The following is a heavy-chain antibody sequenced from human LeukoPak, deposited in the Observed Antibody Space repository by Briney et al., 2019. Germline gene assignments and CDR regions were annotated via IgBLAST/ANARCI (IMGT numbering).Heavy chain of an antibody. D-gene: IGHD3-22*01. V-gene: IGHV1-2*04. CDR1: GYTFTGYY. CDR2: INPNSGGT. J-gene: IGHJ3*02. Sequence: ASVKVSCKASGYTFTGYYMHWVRQAPGQGLEWMGWINPNSGGTNYAQKFQGWVTMTRDTSISTAYMELSRLRSDDTAVYYCARLQSSGYYGASDIWGQGTMVTVSS. CDR3: ARLQSSGYYGASDI.